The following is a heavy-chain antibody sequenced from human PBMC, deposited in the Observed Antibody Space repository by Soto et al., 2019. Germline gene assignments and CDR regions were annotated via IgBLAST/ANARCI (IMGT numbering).Heavy chain of an antibody. CDR3: ARGRCSSTSCYTRWFDP. D-gene: IGHD2-2*02. CDR1: GYSFTSYW. CDR2: IYPGDSDT. V-gene: IGHV5-51*01. J-gene: IGHJ5*02. Sequence: RGESLKISCKGSGYSFTSYWIGWVRQMPGKGLEWMGIIYPGDSDTRYSPSFQGQVTISADKSISTAYLQWSSLKASDTAMYYCARGRCSSTSCYTRWFDPWGQGTLVTVSS.